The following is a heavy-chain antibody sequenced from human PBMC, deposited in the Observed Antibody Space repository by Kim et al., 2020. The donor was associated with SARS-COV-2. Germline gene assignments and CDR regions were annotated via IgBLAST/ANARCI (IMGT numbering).Heavy chain of an antibody. CDR1: GFTFSSYS. Sequence: GGSLRLSCAASGFTFSSYSMNWVRQAPGKGLEWVSSISSSSSYIYYADSVKGRFTISRDNAKNSLYLQMNSLRAEDTAVYYCARESGRGYSYGQKYGMDVWGQGTTVTVSS. J-gene: IGHJ6*02. CDR3: ARESGRGYSYGQKYGMDV. D-gene: IGHD5-18*01. CDR2: ISSSSSYI. V-gene: IGHV3-21*01.